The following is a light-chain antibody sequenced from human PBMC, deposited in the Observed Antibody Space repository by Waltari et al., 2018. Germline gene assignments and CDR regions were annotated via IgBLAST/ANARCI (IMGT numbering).Light chain of an antibody. CDR3: QQLNTYPPT. J-gene: IGKJ5*01. CDR2: GVS. V-gene: IGKV1-9*01. Sequence: DIQLTQSPSFLSASVGDRVTITCRASQAITTYLAWYQQKPGKAPKLLIYGVSTLQSGVPSRFSGSGSGADFTLTINSLQPEDFAIYYCQQLNTYPPTFGQGTRLEIK. CDR1: QAITTY.